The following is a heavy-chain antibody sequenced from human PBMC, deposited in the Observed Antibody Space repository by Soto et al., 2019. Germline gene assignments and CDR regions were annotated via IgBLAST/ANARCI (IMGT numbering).Heavy chain of an antibody. Sequence: PGESLKISCKGSGYSFTSYWISWVRQMPGKGLEWMGRIDPSDSYTNYSPSFQGHVTISADKSISTAYLQWSSLKASDTAMYYCASHIVVVPASSNWFDPWGQGTLVTVS. J-gene: IGHJ5*02. V-gene: IGHV5-10-1*01. D-gene: IGHD2-2*01. CDR2: IDPSDSYT. CDR1: GYSFTSYW. CDR3: ASHIVVVPASSNWFDP.